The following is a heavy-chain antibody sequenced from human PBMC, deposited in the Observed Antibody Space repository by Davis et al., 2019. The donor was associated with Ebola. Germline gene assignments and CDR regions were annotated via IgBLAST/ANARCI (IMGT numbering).Heavy chain of an antibody. D-gene: IGHD3-3*01. CDR1: GGSFSSYA. CDR2: IIPMFATA. V-gene: IGHV1-69*06. CDR3: ARGADDFWSGGTYRYYDLDV. J-gene: IGHJ6*02. Sequence: AASVTVSCKSSGGSFSSYAISWVRQAPGQGLEWMGGIIPMFATASYAQKFQGRVTITADKSTSTAYMEVRSLRSEDTAVYYCARGADDFWSGGTYRYYDLDVWGLGTMVTVSS.